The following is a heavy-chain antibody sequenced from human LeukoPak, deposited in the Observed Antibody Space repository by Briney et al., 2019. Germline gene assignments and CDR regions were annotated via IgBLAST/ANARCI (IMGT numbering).Heavy chain of an antibody. D-gene: IGHD2-15*01. CDR1: GFTFSSYA. Sequence: PGGSLRLSCAASGFTFSSYAMHWVRQAPGKGLEWVPVISYDGSNKYYADSVKGRFTISRDNSKNTLYLQMNSLRAEDTAVYYCARESTVILYYFDYWGQGTLVTVSS. CDR2: ISYDGSNK. J-gene: IGHJ4*02. CDR3: ARESTVILYYFDY. V-gene: IGHV3-30*04.